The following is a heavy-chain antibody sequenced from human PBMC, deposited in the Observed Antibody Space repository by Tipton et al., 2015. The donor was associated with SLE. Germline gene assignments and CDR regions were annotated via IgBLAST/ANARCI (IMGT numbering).Heavy chain of an antibody. J-gene: IGHJ1*01. Sequence: SLRLSCAASGFAFSNYAMSWVRQPPGKGLEWIGDIYHSGHTNYNPSLKSRVTMSVDKSKNQFSLNVTSVTAADTAVYYCAKVINDWNYEWGPGTLVTVSS. CDR2: IYHSGHT. CDR1: GFAFSNYAM. D-gene: IGHD1-7*01. CDR3: AKVINDWNYE. V-gene: IGHV4-4*02.